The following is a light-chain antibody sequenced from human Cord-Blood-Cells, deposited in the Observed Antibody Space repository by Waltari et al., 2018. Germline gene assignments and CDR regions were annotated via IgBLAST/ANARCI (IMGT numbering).Light chain of an antibody. J-gene: IGLJ1*01. Sequence: QSALTQPASVSGSPGQSITISCTGTSSDVGGYNYVSWYQQHPGKAPKLMIYEVSKRPSGFSKRFSGSKSGNTASLTISGLQAEDEADYYCSSYTSSSTYVFGTGTKVTVL. V-gene: IGLV2-14*01. CDR3: SSYTSSSTYV. CDR1: SSDVGGYNY. CDR2: EVS.